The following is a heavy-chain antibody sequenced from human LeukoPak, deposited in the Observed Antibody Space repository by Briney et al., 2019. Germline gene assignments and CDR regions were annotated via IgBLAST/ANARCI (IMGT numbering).Heavy chain of an antibody. J-gene: IGHJ4*02. D-gene: IGHD3-22*01. CDR2: ISYDGSNK. Sequence: PGGSLRLSCAASGFTFSSYAMHWVRQAPGKGLEWVACISYDGSNKYYADSVKGRFTISRDNSKYTLYLQMNSLRVEDTAVYYCARDAENYYDSSGYLYYFDYWGQGTLVTVSS. CDR1: GFTFSSYA. V-gene: IGHV3-30-3*01. CDR3: ARDAENYYDSSGYLYYFDY.